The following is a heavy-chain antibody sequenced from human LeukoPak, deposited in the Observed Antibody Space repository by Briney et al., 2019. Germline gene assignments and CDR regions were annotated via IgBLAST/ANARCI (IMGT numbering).Heavy chain of an antibody. J-gene: IGHJ4*02. CDR2: IIPIFGTA. V-gene: IGHV1-69*01. D-gene: IGHD3-22*01. Sequence: ASVKVSCKASGGTFSSYAISWVRQAPGQGLEWMGGIIPIFGTANYAQKFQGRVTITADESTSTAYMELSSLRSEDTAVYYCARALRYYSDSSGYAFDYWGQGTLVTVSS. CDR1: GGTFSSYA. CDR3: ARALRYYSDSSGYAFDY.